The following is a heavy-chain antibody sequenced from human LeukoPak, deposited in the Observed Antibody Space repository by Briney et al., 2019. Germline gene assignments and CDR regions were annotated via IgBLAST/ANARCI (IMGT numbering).Heavy chain of an antibody. D-gene: IGHD1-26*01. Sequence: GASVKVSCKASGFTFTSSAMQWVRQARGQRLEWIGWIVVGSGNTNYAQKFQERVTITRDMSTSTAYMELSSLRSEDTAVYYCGALSLVGRGAFDIWGQGTMVTVSS. V-gene: IGHV1-58*02. J-gene: IGHJ3*02. CDR1: GFTFTSSA. CDR3: GALSLVGRGAFDI. CDR2: IVVGSGNT.